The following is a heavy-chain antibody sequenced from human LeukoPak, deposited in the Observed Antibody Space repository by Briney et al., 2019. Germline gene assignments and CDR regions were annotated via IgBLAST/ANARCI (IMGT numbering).Heavy chain of an antibody. CDR2: ISAYNGNT. J-gene: IGHJ6*02. CDR3: ARFDLGYCSSTSCYTYYYYYGMDV. V-gene: IGHV1-18*01. D-gene: IGHD2-2*02. Sequence: ASVKVSCKASGYTFTSYGISWVRQAPGQGLEWMGWISAYNGNTNYAQKLQGRVTMTTDTSTSTAYMELRSLRSDDTAVYYCARFDLGYCSSTSCYTYYYYYGMDVWGQGTTVTVSS. CDR1: GYTFTSYG.